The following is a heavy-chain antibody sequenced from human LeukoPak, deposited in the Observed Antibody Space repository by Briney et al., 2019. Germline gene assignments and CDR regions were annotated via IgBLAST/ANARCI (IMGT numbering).Heavy chain of an antibody. D-gene: IGHD5-12*01. J-gene: IGHJ3*02. CDR2: ITGSGGGK. Sequence: PGGSLRLSCAASGFTFSTYGMSWVRQAPGKGLEWVSAITGSGGGKFYADSVKGRFTISRDNSKNTLYLQMNSLRAGDTAVYYCAKMVVGWLGAFDIWGQGTMVTVSS. CDR3: AKMVVGWLGAFDI. V-gene: IGHV3-23*01. CDR1: GFTFSTYG.